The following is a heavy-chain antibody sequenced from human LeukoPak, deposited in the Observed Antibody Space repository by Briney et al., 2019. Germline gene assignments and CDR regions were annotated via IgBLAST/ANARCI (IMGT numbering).Heavy chain of an antibody. CDR3: ASDSTSYYFAY. D-gene: IGHD2/OR15-2a*01. CDR2: IKQDGSQK. V-gene: IGHV3-7*01. CDR1: GFTFSTYW. J-gene: IGHJ4*02. Sequence: GGSLRLSCAGSGFTFSTYWMNWVRQAPGMGLEWVASIKQDGSQKYYVDPVKGRFTISRDNARNSLYLQMNSLRAEDTAVYYCASDSTSYYFAYWGQGTLVTVSS.